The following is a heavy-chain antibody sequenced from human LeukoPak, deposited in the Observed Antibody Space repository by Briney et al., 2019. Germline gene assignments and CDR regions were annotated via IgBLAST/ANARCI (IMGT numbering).Heavy chain of an antibody. CDR3: ARAIRYDYVWGSYRYRFDY. Sequence: SVKVSCKASGGTFSSYAISWVRQAPGQGLEWMGGIIPIFGTANYAQKFQGRVTITADESTSTAYMELSSLRSEDTAVYYCARAIRYDYVWGSYRYRFDYWGQGTLVTVSS. J-gene: IGHJ4*02. D-gene: IGHD3-16*02. CDR1: GGTFSSYA. CDR2: IIPIFGTA. V-gene: IGHV1-69*13.